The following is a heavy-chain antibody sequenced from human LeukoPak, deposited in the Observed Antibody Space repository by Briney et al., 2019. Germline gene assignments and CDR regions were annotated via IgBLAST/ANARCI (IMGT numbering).Heavy chain of an antibody. V-gene: IGHV3-74*03. Sequence: GGSLRLSCAASGFTFSSYWMHWVRQAPGKGLVWVSRINTDGSSTTYADSVKGRFTISRDNAKNSLYLQMNSLRAEDTAVYYCARVGIYGDLRDVWGKGTTVTVSS. CDR3: ARVGIYGDLRDV. CDR1: GFTFSSYW. CDR2: INTDGSST. J-gene: IGHJ6*04. D-gene: IGHD4-17*01.